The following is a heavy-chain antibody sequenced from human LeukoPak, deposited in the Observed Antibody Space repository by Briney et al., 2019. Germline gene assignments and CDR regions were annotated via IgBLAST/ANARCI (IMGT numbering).Heavy chain of an antibody. V-gene: IGHV3-33*01. D-gene: IGHD5-12*01. Sequence: GGSLRLSCAASGFIFSIYGMHWVRQAPGKGLEWVAVIWYDGSKKFYGDSVKGRFAISRDSPKNTLYLQMNSLCAEDTAVYYCARGANYFDYWGQGTLVTVSS. CDR1: GFIFSIYG. CDR2: IWYDGSKK. CDR3: ARGANYFDY. J-gene: IGHJ4*02.